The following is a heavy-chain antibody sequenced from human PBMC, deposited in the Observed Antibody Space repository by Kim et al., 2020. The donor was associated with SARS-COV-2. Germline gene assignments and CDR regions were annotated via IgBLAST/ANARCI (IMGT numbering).Heavy chain of an antibody. V-gene: IGHV3-30*02. Sequence: KYYADALKGRLHNFRDNSKYTLYLQMNSLSDEDTGVYYCAKDHGGNSEYWGQGTLVTVSS. CDR2: K. CDR3: AKDHGGNSEY. J-gene: IGHJ4*02. D-gene: IGHD2-21*02.